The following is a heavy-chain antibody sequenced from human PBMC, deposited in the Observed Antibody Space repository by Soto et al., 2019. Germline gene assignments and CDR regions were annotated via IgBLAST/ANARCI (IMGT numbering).Heavy chain of an antibody. CDR2: INHSGST. Sequence: QVQLQQWGAGLLEPAETLSLTCAVYGGSVSGYYWSWIRQPPEKGLEWIGEINHSGSTNYNPSLKSRVTISVDTSKIQFSLKLSSVTAADTAVYYCATAVGYSSSWYVRRINWFDPWGQGTLVTVSS. D-gene: IGHD6-13*01. CDR1: GGSVSGYY. V-gene: IGHV4-34*01. CDR3: ATAVGYSSSWYVRRINWFDP. J-gene: IGHJ5*02.